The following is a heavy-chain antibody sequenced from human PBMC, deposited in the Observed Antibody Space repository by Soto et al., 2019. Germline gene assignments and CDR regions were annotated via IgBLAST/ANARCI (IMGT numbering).Heavy chain of an antibody. D-gene: IGHD6-13*01. CDR3: AHLPPLYSSSWYYFDY. V-gene: IGHV2-5*02. CDR2: IYWDDDK. Sequence: SGPTLVNPTQTLTLTCTFSGFSLSTSGVGVGWIRQPPGKALEWLALIYWDDDKRYSPSLKSRLTITKDTSKNQVVLTMTNMDPVDTATYYCAHLPPLYSSSWYYFDYWGQGTLVTVSS. J-gene: IGHJ4*02. CDR1: GFSLSTSGVG.